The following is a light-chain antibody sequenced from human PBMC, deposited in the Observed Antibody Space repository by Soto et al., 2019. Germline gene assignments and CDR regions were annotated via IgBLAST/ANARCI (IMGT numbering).Light chain of an antibody. V-gene: IGKV3-20*01. Sequence: EIVLTQSPGTLSLSPGERATLSCRASQSVTSSYLAWYQQKPGHAPRLLIYGASSRATGIPDRFSGSGSGTHFTLTISRLEPEDCPVYYYQQYDNSPPYTFGQGTKLEIK. J-gene: IGKJ2*01. CDR1: QSVTSSY. CDR2: GAS. CDR3: QQYDNSPPYT.